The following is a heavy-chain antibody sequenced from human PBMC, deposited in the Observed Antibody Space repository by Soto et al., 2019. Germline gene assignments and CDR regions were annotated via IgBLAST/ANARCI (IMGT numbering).Heavy chain of an antibody. D-gene: IGHD3-22*01. J-gene: IGHJ4*02. CDR3: ARDTDYYDSSGYYYPSALFDY. CDR1: GGTFSSYA. V-gene: IGHV1-69*01. Sequence: QVQLVQSGAEVKKPGSSVKVSCKASGGTFSSYAISWVRQAPGQGLEWMGGIIPIFGTANYAQKFQGRVTITADESTSTAYMELSSLRSEDTAVYYCARDTDYYDSSGYYYPSALFDYWGQGTLVTVSS. CDR2: IIPIFGTA.